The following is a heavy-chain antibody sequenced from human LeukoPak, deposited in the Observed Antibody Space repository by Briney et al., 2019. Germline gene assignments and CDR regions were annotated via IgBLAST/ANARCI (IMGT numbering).Heavy chain of an antibody. CDR2: ISGSGGST. J-gene: IGHJ4*02. CDR1: RFSINNYA. Sequence: PGGSLRLSCTTSRFSINNYAMSWVRQAPGKGLEWVSAISGSGGSTYYADSVKGRFTISRDNSKNTLYLQMNSLRAEDTAVYYCAKDQMLGGFDYWGQGTLVTVSS. D-gene: IGHD2-15*01. CDR3: AKDQMLGGFDY. V-gene: IGHV3-23*01.